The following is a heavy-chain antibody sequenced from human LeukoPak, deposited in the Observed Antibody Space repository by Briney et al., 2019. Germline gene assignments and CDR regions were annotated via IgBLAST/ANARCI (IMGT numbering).Heavy chain of an antibody. J-gene: IGHJ5*02. V-gene: IGHV4-30-4*01. CDR1: GGSISSGDYC. Sequence: PSQTLSLTCTVSGGSISSGDYCWSWIRQPPGKGLEWIGYIYYSGSTYYNPSLKSRVTISVDTSKNQFSLKLSSVTAADTAVYYCARVNYGGNSRWFDPWGQGTLVTVSS. CDR3: ARVNYGGNSRWFDP. D-gene: IGHD4-23*01. CDR2: IYYSGST.